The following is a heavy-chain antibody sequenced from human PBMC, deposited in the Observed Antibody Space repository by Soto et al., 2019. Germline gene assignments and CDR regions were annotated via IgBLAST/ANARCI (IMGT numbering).Heavy chain of an antibody. Sequence: QVQLVQSGAEVKKPGASVKVSCKTSGYTFTNFGLSWVRQAPGQGLEWMGWISAYNGNTNYAQNFQGRVTMTTDTSTSTAYMELRSLRSDDKAVYYCERGRTPIDYWGQGTLVTVSS. CDR2: ISAYNGNT. CDR1: GYTFTNFG. D-gene: IGHD2-15*01. V-gene: IGHV1-18*01. J-gene: IGHJ4*02. CDR3: ERGRTPIDY.